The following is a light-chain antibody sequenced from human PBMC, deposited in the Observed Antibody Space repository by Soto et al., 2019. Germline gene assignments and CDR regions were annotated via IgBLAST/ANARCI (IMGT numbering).Light chain of an antibody. Sequence: EIGLTQSPATLSLSPGERATLSCRASQSASSYLAWYEQKPGQTPRLLIYDASNRATGIPARFSGSGSGTDFTLTISSLEPEDFAVYYCQQYNNWPPLTFGGGTKVDIK. CDR1: QSASSY. CDR2: DAS. V-gene: IGKV3-11*01. J-gene: IGKJ4*01. CDR3: QQYNNWPPLT.